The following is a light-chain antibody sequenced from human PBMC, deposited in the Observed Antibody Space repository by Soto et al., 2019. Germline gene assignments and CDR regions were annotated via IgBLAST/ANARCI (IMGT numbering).Light chain of an antibody. CDR3: SSCAFSNNFVYV. Sequence: QSVLTQPPSASGSPGQSVTISCTGTSSDVGGYNYVSWYQHHPGKAPKLMIYEVSKRPSGVPDRFSGSKSGNTASLTVSGLQAEDEADYYCSSCAFSNNFVYVFGTGTKLTVL. CDR1: SSDVGGYNY. V-gene: IGLV2-8*01. CDR2: EVS. J-gene: IGLJ1*01.